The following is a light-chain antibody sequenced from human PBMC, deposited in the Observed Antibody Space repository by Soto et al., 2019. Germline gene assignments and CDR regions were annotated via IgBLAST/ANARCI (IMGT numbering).Light chain of an antibody. CDR3: QQRMNWPLT. J-gene: IGKJ5*01. CDR2: DAS. V-gene: IGKV3-11*01. CDR1: QDIRSH. Sequence: ENVLTQSPGTLSLSPGERVTLSCRASQDIRSHLAWYQQKPGQAPRLLIYDASNRAAGTPARFSGSGSETDFTLTISSLEPEDFAVYYCQQRMNWPLTFGQGTRLEIK.